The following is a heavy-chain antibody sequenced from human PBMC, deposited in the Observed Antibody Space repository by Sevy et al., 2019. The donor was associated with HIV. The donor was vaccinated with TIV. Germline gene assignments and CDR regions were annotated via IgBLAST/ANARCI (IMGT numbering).Heavy chain of an antibody. CDR2: MSYSGSS. D-gene: IGHD1-26*01. Sequence: PETLSLTCTVSGGSVSSGSYYWSWIRQPPGKGLEWIGHMSYSGSSSNNPSFKSRVTISVDSSNNHFSLKLRSVTAADTAVYYGARDDPGGRVGTSFGMDVWGQGTTVTVSS. CDR3: ARDDPGGRVGTSFGMDV. V-gene: IGHV4-61*03. CDR1: GGSVSSGSYY. J-gene: IGHJ6*02.